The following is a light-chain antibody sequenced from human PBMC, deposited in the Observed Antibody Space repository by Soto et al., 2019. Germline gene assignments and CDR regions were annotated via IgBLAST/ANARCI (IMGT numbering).Light chain of an antibody. Sequence: QSVLTQPASVSGSPGQSITISCTGTSSDVGSYNLVSWYQQHPGKVPQLMIYEGSKRPSGVSNRFSGSKSGNTASLTISGLQAEDEADYYCCSYARGSTYVFATGTKLTVL. CDR1: SSDVGSYNL. V-gene: IGLV2-23*01. CDR3: CSYARGSTYV. J-gene: IGLJ1*01. CDR2: EGS.